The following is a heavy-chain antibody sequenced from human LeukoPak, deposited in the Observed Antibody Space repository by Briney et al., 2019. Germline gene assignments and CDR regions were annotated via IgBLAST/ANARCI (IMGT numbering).Heavy chain of an antibody. CDR3: ARRFLRGWYSSYMDV. CDR2: ISSSSSYI. V-gene: IGHV3-21*01. J-gene: IGHJ6*03. CDR1: GFTFSSYS. Sequence: GGSLRLSCAASGFTFSSYSMNWVRQAPGKGLEWVSSISSSSSYIYYADSVKGRFTISRDNAKNSLYLQMNSLRAEDTAVYYCARRFLRGWYSSYMDVWGKGTTVTISS. D-gene: IGHD6-19*01.